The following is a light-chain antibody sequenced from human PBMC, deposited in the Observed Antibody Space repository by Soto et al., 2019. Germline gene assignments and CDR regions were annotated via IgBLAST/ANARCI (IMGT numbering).Light chain of an antibody. CDR2: DVS. CDR1: SSDVGGYNY. Sequence: QSVLTQPASVSGSPGQSITISCTGTSSDVGGYNYVSWYQQHPGKAPKFMIYDVSNRPSGVSNRFSGSKSDNTASLTISGLQAEDEADYYCSSYTSTSTLVFGGGTKVTVL. CDR3: SSYTSTSTLV. J-gene: IGLJ2*01. V-gene: IGLV2-14*01.